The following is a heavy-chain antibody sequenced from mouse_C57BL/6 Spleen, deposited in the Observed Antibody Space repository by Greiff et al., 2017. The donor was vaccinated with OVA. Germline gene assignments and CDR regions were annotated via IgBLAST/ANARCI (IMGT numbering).Heavy chain of an antibody. D-gene: IGHD1-1*01. J-gene: IGHJ1*03. V-gene: IGHV1-52*01. CDR1: GYTFTSYW. CDR2: IDPSDSET. CDR3: ARYDYYGSSSWYFDV. Sequence: QVQLQQPGAELVRPGSSVKLSCKASGYTFTSYWIHWVKQRPIQGLEWIGNIDPSDSETHYNQKFKDKATLTVDKSSSTAYMQLSSLTSEDSAVYYCARYDYYGSSSWYFDVWGTGTTVTVSS.